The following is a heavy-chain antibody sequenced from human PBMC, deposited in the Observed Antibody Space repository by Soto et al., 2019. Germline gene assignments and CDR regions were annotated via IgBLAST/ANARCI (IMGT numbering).Heavy chain of an antibody. CDR1: GGSISSSSYY. V-gene: IGHV4-39*01. CDR3: ARHTAGMYSSSNIGYYYYMDV. CDR2: IYYSGST. Sequence: SETLSLTCTVSGGSISSSSYYWGWIRQPPGKGLEWIGSIYYSGSTYYNPSLTSRVTISVDTSKNQSSLKLSPVTAADTAVYYCARHTAGMYSSSNIGYYYYMDVWGKGTTVTVSS. J-gene: IGHJ6*03. D-gene: IGHD6-13*01.